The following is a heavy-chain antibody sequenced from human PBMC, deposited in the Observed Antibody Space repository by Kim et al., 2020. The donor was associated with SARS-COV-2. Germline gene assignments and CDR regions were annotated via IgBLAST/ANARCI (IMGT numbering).Heavy chain of an antibody. CDR3: ATGLPHAYEI. D-gene: IGHD2-21*02. CDR1: GFPFSVYW. V-gene: IGHV3-74*01. J-gene: IGHJ3*02. CDR2: VKGDGIST. Sequence: GGSLRLSCAASGFPFSVYWMHWVRQAPGKGLEWVSRVKGDGISTLYADSVNGRFTISRDNDTRMGYLQMNSLRAEDTALYDCATGLPHAYEIWGQGTMVTVSA.